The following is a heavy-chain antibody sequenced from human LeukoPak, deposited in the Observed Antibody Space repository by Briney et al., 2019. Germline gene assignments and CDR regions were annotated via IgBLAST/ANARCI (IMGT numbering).Heavy chain of an antibody. CDR2: ISSSSSYI. D-gene: IGHD3-22*01. J-gene: IGHJ4*02. Sequence: PGGSLRLSCAASGFTFSSYSMNWVRQAPGKGLEWVSSISSSSSYIYYADSVKGRFTISRDNAKNSLYLQMNSLRAEDTAVYYCARDRTYYYDSSGYWGKYYFDYWGQGTLVTVSS. CDR3: ARDRTYYYDSSGYWGKYYFDY. CDR1: GFTFSSYS. V-gene: IGHV3-21*01.